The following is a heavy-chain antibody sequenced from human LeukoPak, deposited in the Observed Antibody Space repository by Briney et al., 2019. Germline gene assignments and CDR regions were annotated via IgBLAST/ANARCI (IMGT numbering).Heavy chain of an antibody. CDR1: GFTFDDYA. Sequence: GRSLRLSCAASGFTFDDYAMHWVRQAPGKGLEWVSGISWNSGSIGYADSVKGRFTISRDNAKNSLYLQMDSLRAEDTALYYCAKDITMVRGVRVFDGFDIGGQGTMVTVSS. CDR2: ISWNSGSI. J-gene: IGHJ3*02. CDR3: AKDITMVRGVRVFDGFDI. D-gene: IGHD3-10*01. V-gene: IGHV3-9*01.